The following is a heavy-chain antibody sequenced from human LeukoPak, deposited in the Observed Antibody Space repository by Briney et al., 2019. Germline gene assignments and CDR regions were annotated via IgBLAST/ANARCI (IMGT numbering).Heavy chain of an antibody. CDR2: IYTSGST. V-gene: IGHV4-4*07. CDR3: ARHSPEGAAAGTYFYWFDP. J-gene: IGHJ5*02. Sequence: PSETLPLTCTVSGGSISSYYWSWIRQPAGKGLEWIGRIYTSGSTNNNPSLKSRVTMSVDTSKNQFSLKLSSVTAADTAVYYCARHSPEGAAAGTYFYWFDPWGQGTLVTVSS. CDR1: GGSISSYY. D-gene: IGHD6-13*01.